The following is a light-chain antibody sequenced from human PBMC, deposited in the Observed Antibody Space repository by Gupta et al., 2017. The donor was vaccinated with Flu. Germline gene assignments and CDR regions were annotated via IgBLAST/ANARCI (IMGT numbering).Light chain of an antibody. V-gene: IGKV2D-29*01. Sequence: VMTQTPLSLSVTPGQPASISCKSSQSRVWRDGKTYLFWFLQKPGQPPQLLIYEASNRVSGVPDRFSGSGSGTDFTLNISRVEAEDVGVYYCKQRVQATWTFGQGTQLEIK. CDR3: KQRVQATWT. CDR1: QSRVWRDGKTY. J-gene: IGKJ1*01. CDR2: EAS.